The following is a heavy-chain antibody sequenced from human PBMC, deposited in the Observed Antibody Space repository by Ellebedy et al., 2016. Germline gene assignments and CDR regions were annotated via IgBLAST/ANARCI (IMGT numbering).Heavy chain of an antibody. CDR3: ARAGGYRFGELFPNWFDP. V-gene: IGHV1-69*13. D-gene: IGHD3-10*01. J-gene: IGHJ5*02. CDR2: IIPIFGTA. Sequence: ASVKVSCKASGGTFSSYAISWVRQAPGQGLEWMGGIIPIFGTANYAQKFQGRVTITADESTSTAYMELSSLRSEDTAVYYCARAGGYRFGELFPNWFDPWGQGTLVTVSS. CDR1: GGTFSSYA.